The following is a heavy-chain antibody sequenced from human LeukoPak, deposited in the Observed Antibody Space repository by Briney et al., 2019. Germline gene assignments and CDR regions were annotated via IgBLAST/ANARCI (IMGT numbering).Heavy chain of an antibody. Sequence: PGGSLRLSCAASGFPFSSYNMNWVRQAPGKGLEWVSFISSGGSYIYYADSVKGRFTISRDNAKNSLYLQMNSLRAEDTAVYYCARHSDIPIDYWGQGTLVTVSS. D-gene: IGHD2-2*02. CDR3: ARHSDIPIDY. V-gene: IGHV3-21*01. CDR1: GFPFSSYN. J-gene: IGHJ4*02. CDR2: ISSGGSYI.